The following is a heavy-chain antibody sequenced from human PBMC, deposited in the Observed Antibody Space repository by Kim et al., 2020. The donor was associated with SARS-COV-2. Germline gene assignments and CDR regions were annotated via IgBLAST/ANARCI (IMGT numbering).Heavy chain of an antibody. D-gene: IGHD3-9*01. J-gene: IGHJ6*02. Sequence: GVSLRLSCAASGFTFSSYGMHWVRQAPGKGLEWVAVISYDGSNKYYADSVKGRFTISRDNSKNTLYLQMNSLRAEDTAVYYCAKDQWDYDILTGYYRRPIYYYGMDVWGQGTTVTVSS. CDR3: AKDQWDYDILTGYYRRPIYYYGMDV. V-gene: IGHV3-30*18. CDR2: ISYDGSNK. CDR1: GFTFSSYG.